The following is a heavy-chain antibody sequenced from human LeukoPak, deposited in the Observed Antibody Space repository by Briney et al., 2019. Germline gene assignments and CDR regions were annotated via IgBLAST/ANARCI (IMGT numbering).Heavy chain of an antibody. Sequence: ASVKVSCKASGYTFITYGISWVRQAPGQGLEWMGWISAYSGNTNYAQKFQDRVTMTADTSTSTAYMDLRSLRSDDTAVYYCARGRNNWNDVWDYWGQGTLVTVSS. D-gene: IGHD1-20*01. CDR3: ARGRNNWNDVWDY. V-gene: IGHV1-18*01. J-gene: IGHJ4*02. CDR2: ISAYSGNT. CDR1: GYTFITYG.